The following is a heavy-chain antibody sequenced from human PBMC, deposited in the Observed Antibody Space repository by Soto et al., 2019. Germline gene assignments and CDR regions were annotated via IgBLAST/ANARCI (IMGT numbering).Heavy chain of an antibody. D-gene: IGHD4-17*01. Sequence: PGGSLRLSYAASGFTFSNVCINWVRQAPGKGLEWVGRIKSKTDGGTTDYDAPVKGRLTISRDDSKNTLYLQMNSLKTEDTAVYYCTTDYGDYYYFGMDVWGQATTVTVSS. J-gene: IGHJ6*02. CDR3: TTDYGDYYYFGMDV. V-gene: IGHV3-15*07. CDR1: GFTFSNVC. CDR2: IKSKTDGGTT.